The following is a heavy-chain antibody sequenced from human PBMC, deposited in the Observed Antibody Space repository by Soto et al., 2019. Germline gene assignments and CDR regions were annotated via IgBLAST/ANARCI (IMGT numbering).Heavy chain of an antibody. V-gene: IGHV4-39*01. CDR3: VRFYGDYVNGVKRRYFEL. Sequence: ERLCRTGPVSGDSIRSASYCGGWIRQPPGKGLEWIGSVYFVGNSYYNPSLKSRVSISVDASKNQFSLRLSSMTDADTGVYYSVRFYGDYVNGVKRRYFELWGQGTLVNVYS. D-gene: IGHD4-17*01. J-gene: IGHJ4*02. CDR2: VYFVGNS. CDR1: GDSIRSASYC.